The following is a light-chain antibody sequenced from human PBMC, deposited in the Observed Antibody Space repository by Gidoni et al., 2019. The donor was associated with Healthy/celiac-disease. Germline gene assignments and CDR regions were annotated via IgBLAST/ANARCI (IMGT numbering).Light chain of an antibody. J-gene: IGLJ2*01. Sequence: PKLLYSNNQRPSGVPDRFSGSKSGTSASLAISGLQSEDEADYYCAAWGQPEWFGGGTKLTVL. V-gene: IGLV1-44*01. CDR2: SNN. CDR3: AAWGQPEW.